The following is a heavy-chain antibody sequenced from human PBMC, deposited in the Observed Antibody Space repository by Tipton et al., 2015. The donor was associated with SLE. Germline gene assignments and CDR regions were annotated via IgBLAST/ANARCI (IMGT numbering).Heavy chain of an antibody. CDR1: GFTFSSSW. J-gene: IGHJ4*02. V-gene: IGHV3-21*06. Sequence: SLRLSCAASGFTFSSSWMHWVRQAPGKGLEWVAFISDSGSSIYYADSVKGRFTISRDNAKNSFYLQMDSLRGDDTAVYYCARQRGTWYFDFWGPGTLVSVSS. CDR2: ISDSGSSI. CDR3: ARQRGTWYFDF. D-gene: IGHD6-25*01.